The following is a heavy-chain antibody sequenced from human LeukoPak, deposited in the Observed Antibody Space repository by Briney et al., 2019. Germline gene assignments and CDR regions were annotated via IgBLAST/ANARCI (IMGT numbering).Heavy chain of an antibody. CDR2: IIPIFGTA. V-gene: IGHV1-69*13. D-gene: IGHD1-14*01. CDR3: ARHGTGDPEFDY. Sequence: SVKVSCKASGGTFSSYAISWVRRAPGQGLEWMGGIIPIFGTANYAQKFQGRVTITADESTSTAYMELSSLRSEDAAVYYCARHGTGDPEFDYWGQGTLVTVSS. J-gene: IGHJ4*02. CDR1: GGTFSSYA.